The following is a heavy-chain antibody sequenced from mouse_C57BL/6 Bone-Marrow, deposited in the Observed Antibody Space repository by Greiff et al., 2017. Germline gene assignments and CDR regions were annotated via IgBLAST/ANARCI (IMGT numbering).Heavy chain of an antibody. CDR3: AREDGYYYFDY. D-gene: IGHD2-3*01. J-gene: IGHJ2*01. CDR1: GYTFTSYW. Sequence: QVQLQQPGAELVKPGASVKLSCKASGYTFTSYWMHWVKQRPGQGLEWIGMIHPNSGSTNYNEKFKSKATLTVDKSSSTAYMQLRSLTSEDSAVYYCAREDGYYYFDYWGQGTTLTVTA. V-gene: IGHV1-64*01. CDR2: IHPNSGST.